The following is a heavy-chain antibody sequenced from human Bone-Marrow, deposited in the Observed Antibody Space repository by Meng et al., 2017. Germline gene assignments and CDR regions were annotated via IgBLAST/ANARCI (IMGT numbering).Heavy chain of an antibody. V-gene: IGHV3-21*01. CDR2: ISSSGYYI. Sequence: GESLKISCAASGFTFSSVSMNWVRQAPGKGLEWVSSISSSGYYIYYADSVKGRFTISRDNAKNSLYLQMNSLRVEDTAVYYCARGHPIYGLLYLYYWGQGTLVTVSS. CDR1: GFTFSSVS. D-gene: IGHD3-3*01. CDR3: ARGHPIYGLLYLYY. J-gene: IGHJ4*02.